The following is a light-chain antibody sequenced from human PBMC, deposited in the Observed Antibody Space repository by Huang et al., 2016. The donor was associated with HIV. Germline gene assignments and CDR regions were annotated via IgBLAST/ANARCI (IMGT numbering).Light chain of an antibody. CDR3: LQDHNYPRT. J-gene: IGKJ1*01. V-gene: IGKV1-6*01. Sequence: IQMTKSPSSLSASVGGRVTITCRASQGITDDLAWYKQKPGKAPKLLISGASTLRSGVPSRFSGSGTGTDFTLTISSLQPEDYATYYCLQDHNYPRTFGQGTKVEI. CDR1: QGITDD. CDR2: GAS.